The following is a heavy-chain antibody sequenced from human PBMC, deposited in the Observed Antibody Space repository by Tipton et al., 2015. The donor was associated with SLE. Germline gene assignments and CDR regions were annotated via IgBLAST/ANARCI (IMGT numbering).Heavy chain of an antibody. CDR2: INDSGNT. CDR1: GGSISCSSYY. Sequence: TLSLTCTVSGGSISCSSYYWVWNRQPPGKGLEWIGTINDSGNTYYNPSLNSRLTISLDTSKNQFSLNLTSVTAADTAVYYCARGWSLDWAPFGFWGQGTLVTVSS. D-gene: IGHD3-9*01. V-gene: IGHV4-39*07. J-gene: IGHJ4*02. CDR3: ARGWSLDWAPFGF.